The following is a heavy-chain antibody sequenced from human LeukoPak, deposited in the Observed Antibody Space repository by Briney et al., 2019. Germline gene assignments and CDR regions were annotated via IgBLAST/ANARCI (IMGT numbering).Heavy chain of an antibody. V-gene: IGHV3-7*01. CDR2: IKQDGSEK. J-gene: IGHJ6*03. Sequence: GGSLRLSCAASGFTFSSYWMSWVRQAPGKGLEWVANIKQDGSEKYYVDSVKGRFTISRDNAKNSLYLQMNSLRAEGTAVYYCARGGQSSSSPYYYYYMDVWGKGTTVTVSS. CDR1: GFTFSSYW. CDR3: ARGGQSSSSPYYYYYMDV. D-gene: IGHD6-6*01.